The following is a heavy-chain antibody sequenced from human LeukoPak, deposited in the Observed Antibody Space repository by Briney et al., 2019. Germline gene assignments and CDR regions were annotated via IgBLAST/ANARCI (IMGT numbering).Heavy chain of an antibody. V-gene: IGHV3-9*01. D-gene: IGHD2-2*01. CDR3: ASRLRWDAFDI. CDR2: ISWNSGSI. Sequence: GGSLRLSCAASGFTFDDYAMHWVRQAPGKGLEWVSGISWNSGSIGYADSVKGRFTISRDNAKNSLYLQMNSLRAEDTAVYYCASRLRWDAFDIWGQGTMVTVSS. J-gene: IGHJ3*02. CDR1: GFTFDDYA.